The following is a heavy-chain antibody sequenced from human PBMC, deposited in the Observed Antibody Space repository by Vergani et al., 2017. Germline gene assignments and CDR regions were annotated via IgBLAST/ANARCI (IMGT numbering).Heavy chain of an antibody. Sequence: QLQLQESGPGLVKPSATLSLTCSVSGAYIRSSNYYWGWIRQPPGKGLEWIASIYYSGSTYSNPSLKSRVTISVDTSKNQFILKLSSVTAADTAVYFCARHSTVEWLVKLGWIDPWGQGILVTVSS. CDR3: ARHSTVEWLVKLGWIDP. V-gene: IGHV4-39*01. D-gene: IGHD6-19*01. CDR2: IYYSGST. J-gene: IGHJ5*02. CDR1: GAYIRSSNYY.